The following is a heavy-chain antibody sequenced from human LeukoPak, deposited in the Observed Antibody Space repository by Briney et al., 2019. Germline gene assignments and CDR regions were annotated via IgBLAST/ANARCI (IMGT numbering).Heavy chain of an antibody. D-gene: IGHD3-10*01. CDR1: GFTVSSNY. CDR2: IYSGGST. V-gene: IGHV3-53*01. CDR3: AREPGIEAQFDY. J-gene: IGHJ4*02. Sequence: GGSLRLSCAASGFTVSSNYMSWVRQAPGKGLEWVSVIYSGGSTYYADSVKGRFTISRDNSKNTLYLQMNSLRAEDTAVYYCAREPGIEAQFDYWGQGTLVTVSS.